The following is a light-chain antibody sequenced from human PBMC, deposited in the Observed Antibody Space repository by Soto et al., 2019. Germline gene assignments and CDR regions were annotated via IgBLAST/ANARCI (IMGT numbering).Light chain of an antibody. V-gene: IGKV3-15*01. J-gene: IGKJ1*01. CDR1: QTITAN. Sequence: EIVMARTPTQLSVSPGPKATPSCRASQTITANLDWYQQKSGHAPKLLVHGASTMAHGVPPTFSGSASGTEFTLTISSLQSEDFTVYYCQQYNKWPLTFGPGTKVDI. CDR2: GAS. CDR3: QQYNKWPLT.